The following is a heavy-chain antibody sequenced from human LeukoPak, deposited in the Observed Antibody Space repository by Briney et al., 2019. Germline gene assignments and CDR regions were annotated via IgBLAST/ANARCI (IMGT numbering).Heavy chain of an antibody. CDR3: ARGDGYNFVY. V-gene: IGHV4-39*07. D-gene: IGHD5-24*01. CDR1: GGSISSSSYY. Sequence: SETLSLTCTVSGGSISSSSYYWGWIRQPPGKGLEWIGSIYYRGDTYYNPSLKSRVTISVDTSKNQFSLKLSSVTAADTAVFYCARGDGYNFVYWGQGTLVTVSS. J-gene: IGHJ4*02. CDR2: IYYRGDT.